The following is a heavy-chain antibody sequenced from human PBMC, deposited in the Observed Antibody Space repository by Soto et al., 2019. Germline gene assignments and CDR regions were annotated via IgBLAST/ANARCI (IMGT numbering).Heavy chain of an antibody. Sequence: PSQTLSLTCAISGDSVSSNSAAWSWIRQSPSRGLEWLGRTYYRSKWYNDYAVSVKSRITINPDTPKNQFSLQLNSVTPEDTAVYYCAGGVAGTLSFTWFDPWGQGTLVTVSS. CDR2: TYYRSKWYN. CDR1: GDSVSSNSAA. D-gene: IGHD6-19*01. J-gene: IGHJ5*02. V-gene: IGHV6-1*01. CDR3: AGGVAGTLSFTWFDP.